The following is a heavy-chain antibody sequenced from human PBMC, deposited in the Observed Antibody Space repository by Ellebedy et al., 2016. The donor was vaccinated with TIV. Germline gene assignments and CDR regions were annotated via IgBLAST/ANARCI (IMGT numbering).Heavy chain of an antibody. V-gene: IGHV1-18*01. CDR3: ARGFSEKFNP. CDR2: ISGYNGDT. D-gene: IGHD2/OR15-2a*01. J-gene: IGHJ5*02. Sequence: ASVKVSCKASGYTFTKYGISWVRQAPGQGLEWMGWISGYNGDTNYAQKFQGRVTMTIDTFASTAYMELRSLRSDDTAMYFCARGFSEKFNPWGQGTLVTVSS. CDR1: GYTFTKYG.